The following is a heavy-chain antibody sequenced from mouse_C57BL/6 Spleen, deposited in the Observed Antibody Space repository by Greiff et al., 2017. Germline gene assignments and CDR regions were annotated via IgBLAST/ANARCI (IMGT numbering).Heavy chain of an antibody. CDR3: ARERVYYSTSFAY. D-gene: IGHD2-1*01. J-gene: IGHJ3*01. CDR1: GFTFSSYA. V-gene: IGHV5-4*01. Sequence: EVMLVESGGGLVKPGGSLKLSCAASGFTFSSYAMSWVRQTPEKRLEWVATISDGGSYTYYPDNVKGRFTISRDNAKNNLYLQMSHLKSEDTAMYYCARERVYYSTSFAYWGQGTLVTVSA. CDR2: ISDGGSYT.